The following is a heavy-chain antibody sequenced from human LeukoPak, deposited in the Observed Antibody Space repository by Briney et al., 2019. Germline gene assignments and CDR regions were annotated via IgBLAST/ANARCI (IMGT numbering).Heavy chain of an antibody. J-gene: IGHJ4*02. CDR2: IRYDGSNK. D-gene: IGHD2-2*01. CDR1: GFMFSRSD. V-gene: IGHV3-30*02. Sequence: GGSLRLSCAASGFMFSRSDIHWVRQAPGKGLEWVAFIRYDGSNKYYADSVKGRFTISRDNSKNTLYLQMNSLRAEDTAVYYCANTVVPAANTDYWGQGTLVTVSS. CDR3: ANTVVPAANTDY.